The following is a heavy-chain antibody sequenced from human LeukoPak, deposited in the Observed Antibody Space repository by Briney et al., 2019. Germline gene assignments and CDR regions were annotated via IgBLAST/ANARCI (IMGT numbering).Heavy chain of an antibody. CDR2: IHYTGTA. Sequence: SETLSLTCTVSGDSIIINDHYWAWIRQPPGEGLEWIGSIHYTGTAYYNPSLKSRVTISVDTSKNQFSLKLSSVTAADKAVYYCARSCRILDIVATIRARLGGNGFDIWGQGTMVTVSS. J-gene: IGHJ3*02. CDR3: ARSCRILDIVATIRARLGGNGFDI. V-gene: IGHV4-39*07. D-gene: IGHD5-12*01. CDR1: GDSIIINDHY.